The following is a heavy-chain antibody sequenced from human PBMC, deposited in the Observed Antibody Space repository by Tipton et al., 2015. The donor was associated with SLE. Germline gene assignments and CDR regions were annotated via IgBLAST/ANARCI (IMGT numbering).Heavy chain of an antibody. CDR1: GDSIRNYY. Sequence: GLVKPSETLSLTCSVSGDSIRNYYWSWIRQPPGKGLEWIGYIYYTGSTNYNPSLKSRVTMSVDPSKNHFSLKLSSVTAADTAVYFCARDSPTGEWDYWGQGTLVTVSS. J-gene: IGHJ4*02. V-gene: IGHV4-59*01. CDR2: IYYTGST. D-gene: IGHD7-27*01. CDR3: ARDSPTGEWDY.